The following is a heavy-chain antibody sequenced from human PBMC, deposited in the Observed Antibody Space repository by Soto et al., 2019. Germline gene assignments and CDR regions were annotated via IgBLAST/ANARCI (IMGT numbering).Heavy chain of an antibody. Sequence: GASVKVSCKASGYTFTSYGISWVRQAPGQGLEWMGWISAYNGNTNYAQKLQGRVTMTTDTSTSTAYMELRSLRSDDTAVYYCARASSDWYSSGWYYFDYWGQGTLVTVS. CDR3: ARASSDWYSSGWYYFDY. CDR1: GYTFTSYG. D-gene: IGHD6-19*01. V-gene: IGHV1-18*01. J-gene: IGHJ4*02. CDR2: ISAYNGNT.